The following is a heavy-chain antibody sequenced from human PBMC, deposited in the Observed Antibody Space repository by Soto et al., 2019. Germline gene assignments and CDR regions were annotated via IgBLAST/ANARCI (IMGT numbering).Heavy chain of an antibody. CDR2: IYPGDSDT. J-gene: IGHJ4*02. V-gene: IGHV5-51*01. D-gene: IGHD3-3*01. CDR1: GYSFTSYW. CDR3: ARYAGLYYDFWSGYSYFDY. Sequence: PGESLKIACNGSGYSFTSYWIGWVRQMPGKGLEWRGIIYPGDSDTRYSPSFQGQVTISADKSISTAYLQWSSLKASDTAMYYCARYAGLYYDFWSGYSYFDYWGQRTLVTVSS.